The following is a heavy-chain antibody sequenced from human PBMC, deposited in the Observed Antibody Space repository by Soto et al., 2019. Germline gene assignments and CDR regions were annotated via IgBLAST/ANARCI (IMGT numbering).Heavy chain of an antibody. V-gene: IGHV3-53*01. Sequence: GSLRLSFSDSGLTVSSSXMSWVRDAPGKGLQWVSVIYSAGSTYYANSVKGRFNISRDISTNMVYLQMSSLTDEDTAVYYCATIRYSYDSSGPLDYWAQGILLTVS. CDR1: GLTVSSSX. CDR2: IYSAGST. J-gene: IGHJ4*02. D-gene: IGHD3-22*01. CDR3: ATIRYSYDSSGPLDY.